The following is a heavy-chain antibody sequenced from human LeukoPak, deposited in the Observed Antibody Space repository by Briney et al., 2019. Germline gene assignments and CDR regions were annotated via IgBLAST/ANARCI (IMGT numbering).Heavy chain of an antibody. V-gene: IGHV4-34*01. CDR2: INHSGNT. J-gene: IGHJ5*02. CDR3: ARTIAVTSTPVWFDP. Sequence: SETLPLTCAVYGGSFSDYYWSWIRQPPGKGLEWIGEINHSGNTNYNPSLKSRVTISVDTSKSQFSLMLSSVTAADTAVYYCARTIAVTSTPVWFDPWGQGTLVPVSS. D-gene: IGHD6-19*01. CDR1: GGSFSDYY.